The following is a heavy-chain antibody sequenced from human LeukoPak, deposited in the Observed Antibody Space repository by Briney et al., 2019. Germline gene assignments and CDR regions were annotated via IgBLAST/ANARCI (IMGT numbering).Heavy chain of an antibody. V-gene: IGHV1-2*02. D-gene: IGHD2-21*02. CDR2: IQPNSGVT. Sequence: ASVKVSCKTSGYTFATYFMHWVRQAPGQGLEWMGYIQPNSGVTNYAQKFRGRVAMTWDTSISTAYIELSGLTPDDTAIYYCARPTYCGLDCYFNFDYWGQGTLVTVSS. J-gene: IGHJ4*02. CDR3: ARPTYCGLDCYFNFDY. CDR1: GYTFATYF.